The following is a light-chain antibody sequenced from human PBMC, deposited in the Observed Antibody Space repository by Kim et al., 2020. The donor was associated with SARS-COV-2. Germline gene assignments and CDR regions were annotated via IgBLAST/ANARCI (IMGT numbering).Light chain of an antibody. J-gene: IGLJ2*01. CDR3: QAWDSSVV. V-gene: IGLV3-1*01. CDR1: KLGNKY. CDR2: QDS. Sequence: VCVSPGQTASITCSGDKLGNKYACWYQQKPGQSPVLVIYQDSKRPSGIPERFSGSNSGNTATLTISGTQAMDEADYYCQAWDSSVVFGGGTKLTVL.